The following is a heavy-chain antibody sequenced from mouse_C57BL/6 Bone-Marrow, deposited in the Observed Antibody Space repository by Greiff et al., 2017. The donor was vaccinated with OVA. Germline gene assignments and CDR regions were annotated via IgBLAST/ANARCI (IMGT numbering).Heavy chain of an antibody. Sequence: QVQLQQSGAELARPGASVKMSCKASGYTFTSYTMHWVKQRPGQGLEWIGYINPSSGYTKYNQKFKDKATLTADKSSSTAYMQLSSLTSEDSAVYYGASRWVVAPGAMDYWGQGTSVTVSS. CDR3: ASRWVVAPGAMDY. CDR2: INPSSGYT. CDR1: GYTFTSYT. V-gene: IGHV1-4*01. J-gene: IGHJ4*01. D-gene: IGHD1-1*01.